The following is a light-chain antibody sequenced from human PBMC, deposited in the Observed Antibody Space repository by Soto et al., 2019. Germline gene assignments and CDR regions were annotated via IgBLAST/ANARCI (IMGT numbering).Light chain of an antibody. V-gene: IGLV2-14*01. CDR3: CSSTSSSPYV. CDR2: DVS. J-gene: IGLJ1*01. CDR1: GSDVGRYNY. Sequence: QSALTQPASVPGSPGQSITISCTGTGSDVGRYNYVSWYQQYPGKAPKLTIYDVSNRPLGVSNRFSGSKSGNTASLTISGLQAEDEADYYCCSSTSSSPYVFGTGTKLTVL.